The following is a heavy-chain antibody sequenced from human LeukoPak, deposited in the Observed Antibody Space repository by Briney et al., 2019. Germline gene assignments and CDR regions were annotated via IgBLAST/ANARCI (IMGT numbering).Heavy chain of an antibody. CDR3: ATDRVGANSGVVDY. CDR1: GYTFTSYH. CDR2: MNAKSGHT. Sequence: ASVKVSCKASGYTFTSYHIDWVRQAPGQGPEWMGWMNAKSGHTGYAQNLEGRVTMTRDTSTNTAYMELRGLRSEDTAVYYCATDRVGANSGVVDYWGQGTLVTVSS. J-gene: IGHJ4*02. V-gene: IGHV1-8*01. D-gene: IGHD1-26*01.